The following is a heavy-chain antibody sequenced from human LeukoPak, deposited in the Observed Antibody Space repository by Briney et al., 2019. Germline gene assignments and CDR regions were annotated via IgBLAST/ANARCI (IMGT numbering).Heavy chain of an antibody. Sequence: PSETLSLTCTVSGGSISSGDYYWSWIRQPPGKGLEWIGYIYYSGSTYYNPSLKSRVTISVDPSKNQFSLKLSSVTATDTAVYYCASGYSYGYPYGMDVWGQGTTVTVSS. J-gene: IGHJ6*02. D-gene: IGHD5-18*01. CDR1: GGSISSGDYY. CDR2: IYYSGST. CDR3: ASGYSYGYPYGMDV. V-gene: IGHV4-30-4*01.